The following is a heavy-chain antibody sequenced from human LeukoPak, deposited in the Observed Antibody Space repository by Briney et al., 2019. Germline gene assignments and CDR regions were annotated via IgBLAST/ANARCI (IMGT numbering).Heavy chain of an antibody. J-gene: IGHJ4*02. CDR1: GGSISSYY. D-gene: IGHD3-22*01. CDR2: IYYSGST. V-gene: IGHV4-59*01. Sequence: SETLSLTCTVSGGSISSYYWSWIRQPSGKGLEWIGYIYYSGSTNYNPSLKGRVTISVDTSKNQFSLKLSSVTAADTAVYYCARDRYYDSSGYYRFDYWGQGTLVTVSS. CDR3: ARDRYYDSSGYYRFDY.